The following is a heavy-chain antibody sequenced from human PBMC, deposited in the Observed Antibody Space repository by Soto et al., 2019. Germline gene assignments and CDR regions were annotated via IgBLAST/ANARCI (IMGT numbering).Heavy chain of an antibody. CDR2: IYYSGST. J-gene: IGHJ4*02. CDR1: GGSISSSSYY. Sequence: SETLSLTCTVSGGSISSSSYYWGWIRQPPGKGLEWIGSIYYSGSTYYNPSLKSRVTISVDTSKNQFSLKLSSVTAADTAVYYCAWSPIYDFWSGYWWSGFDYWGQGTLVTVSS. V-gene: IGHV4-39*01. D-gene: IGHD3-3*01. CDR3: AWSPIYDFWSGYWWSGFDY.